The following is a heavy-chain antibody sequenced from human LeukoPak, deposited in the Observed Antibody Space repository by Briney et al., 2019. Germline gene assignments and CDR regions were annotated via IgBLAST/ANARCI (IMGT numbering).Heavy chain of an antibody. J-gene: IGHJ3*02. V-gene: IGHV4-30-4*01. CDR2: IYSSGST. Sequence: SETLSLTCSVSGDSISSGDYDWSWIRQPPGKGLEWIEYIYSSGSTYYNPSLKSRVTISVDTSKNQFSLKLSSVTAADTAVYYCARDGNAMVRGYAFEIWGQGTMVTVSS. CDR1: GDSISSGDYD. D-gene: IGHD3-10*01. CDR3: ARDGNAMVRGYAFEI.